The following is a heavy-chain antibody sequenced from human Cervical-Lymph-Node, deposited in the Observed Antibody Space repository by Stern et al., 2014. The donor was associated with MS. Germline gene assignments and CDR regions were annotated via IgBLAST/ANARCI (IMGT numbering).Heavy chain of an antibody. Sequence: EVQLVESGAEVKKPGESLKISCKGSGDFFTTNWIGWVRQMPGKGLEWMGIIYPGDSDTRYSPSFQGQVTISADKSISTAYMQWSSLKASDTAIYYCARQMGRENNYGMDVWGQGTTVTVSS. CDR1: GDFFTTNW. V-gene: IGHV5-51*01. CDR3: ARQMGRENNYGMDV. CDR2: IYPGDSDT. D-gene: IGHD1-26*01. J-gene: IGHJ6*02.